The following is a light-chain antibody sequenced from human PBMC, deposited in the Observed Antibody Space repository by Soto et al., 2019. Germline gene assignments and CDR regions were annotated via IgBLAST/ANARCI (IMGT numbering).Light chain of an antibody. V-gene: IGKV3-15*01. CDR2: GAS. Sequence: EIVMTQSPATLSVSPGERATLSCRASQSVSSSLAWYQQRPGQAPRLLMYGASTRATGIPARFSGSGSGTEFTLTISSLQSEDFAVYSCQQYNNWPLTFGQGTKVDIK. CDR3: QQYNNWPLT. J-gene: IGKJ1*01. CDR1: QSVSSS.